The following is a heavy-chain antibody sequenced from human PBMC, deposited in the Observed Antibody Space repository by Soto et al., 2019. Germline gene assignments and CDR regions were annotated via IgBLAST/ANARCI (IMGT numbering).Heavy chain of an antibody. D-gene: IGHD6-6*01. CDR3: ARDGSIEAPLELYYYYGMDV. CDR2: ISSSSSYI. Sequence: EVQLVESGGGLVKPGGSLRLSCAASGFTFSSYSMNWVRQAPGKGLEWVSSISSSSSYIYYADSVKGRFTISRDNAKNSLDLQMNSLRAEDTAVYYCARDGSIEAPLELYYYYGMDVWGQGTTVTVSS. J-gene: IGHJ6*02. CDR1: GFTFSSYS. V-gene: IGHV3-21*01.